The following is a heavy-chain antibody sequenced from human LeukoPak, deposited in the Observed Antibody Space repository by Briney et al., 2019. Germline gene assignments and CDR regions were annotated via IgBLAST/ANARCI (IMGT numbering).Heavy chain of an antibody. CDR1: GGTFSSYA. CDR2: IIPIFGTA. V-gene: IGHV1-69*05. D-gene: IGHD3-3*01. CDR3: ASTPDFWSGYYFDY. J-gene: IGHJ4*02. Sequence: AASVKVSCKASGGTFSSYAISWVRQAPGQGLEWMGRIIPIFGTANYAQKFQGRVTITTDESTSTAYMELSSLRSEDTAVYYCASTPDFWSGYYFDYWGQGTLVTVSS.